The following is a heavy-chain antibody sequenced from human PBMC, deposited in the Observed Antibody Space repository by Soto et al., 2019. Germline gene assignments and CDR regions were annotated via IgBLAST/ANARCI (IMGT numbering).Heavy chain of an antibody. D-gene: IGHD6-19*01. CDR3: ASTWFTSGWYYDAFDI. V-gene: IGHV4-39*01. J-gene: IGHJ3*02. Sequence: SETLSLTCTVSGGSISSSSYYWGWIRQPPGKGLEWIGSIYYSGSTYYNPSLKSRVTISVDTSKNQFSLKLSSVTAADTAVYYCASTWFTSGWYYDAFDIWGQGTMVTVSS. CDR1: GGSISSSSYY. CDR2: IYYSGST.